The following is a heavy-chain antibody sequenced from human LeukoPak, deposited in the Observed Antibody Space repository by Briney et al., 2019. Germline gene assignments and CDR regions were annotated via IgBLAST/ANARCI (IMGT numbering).Heavy chain of an antibody. Sequence: PSETLSLTCTVSGGSISGSISGTYWSWVRQPAGKGLEWIGRIHSSGSTKYNPSLKSRVTMSVDTSKNQLFLRLTSVTAAGTALYYCARGSQNYYNPFDNWGQGTLVTVSS. J-gene: IGHJ4*02. V-gene: IGHV4-4*07. D-gene: IGHD3-10*01. CDR3: ARGSQNYYNPFDN. CDR1: GGSISGSISGTY. CDR2: IHSSGST.